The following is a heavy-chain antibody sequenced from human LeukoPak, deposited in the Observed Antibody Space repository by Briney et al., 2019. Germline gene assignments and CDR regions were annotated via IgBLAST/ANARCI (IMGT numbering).Heavy chain of an antibody. CDR2: TYPGDSDT. V-gene: IGHV5-51*01. Sequence: GEFLKISCKGSGYSFTSYWIGWVRQMPGKGLEWMGITYPGDSDTRYSPSFQGQVTISADKSISTAYLQWSSLKASDTAMYYCAGWVGATSRGLRYWGQGTLVTVSS. J-gene: IGHJ4*02. CDR1: GYSFTSYW. CDR3: AGWVGATSRGLRY. D-gene: IGHD1-26*01.